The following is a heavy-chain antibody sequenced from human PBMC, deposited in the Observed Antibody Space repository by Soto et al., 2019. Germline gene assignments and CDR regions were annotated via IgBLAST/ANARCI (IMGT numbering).Heavy chain of an antibody. CDR2: ISGSGGST. Sequence: PGGSLRLSCAASEFAFSSYAMTWVRLAPGKGLEWVSSISGSGGSTYYADSVKGRFTISRDNSKNTLYLQMNSLRAEDTAVYYCAKDLSSTFDYWGQGTLVTVSS. CDR3: AKDLSSTFDY. J-gene: IGHJ4*02. CDR1: EFAFSSYA. D-gene: IGHD6-13*01. V-gene: IGHV3-23*01.